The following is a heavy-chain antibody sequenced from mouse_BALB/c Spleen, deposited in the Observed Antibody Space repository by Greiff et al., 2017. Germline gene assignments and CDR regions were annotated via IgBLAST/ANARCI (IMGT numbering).Heavy chain of an antibody. CDR2: IYPGDGDT. CDR1: GYAFSSYW. J-gene: IGHJ2*01. D-gene: IGHD1-2*01. Sequence: VQLQESGAELVRPGSSVKISCKASGYAFSSYWMNWVKQRPGQGLEWIGQIYPGDGDTNYNGKFKGKATLTADKSSSTAYMQLSSLTSEDSAVYFCARSGYPYFDYWGQGTTLTVSS. V-gene: IGHV1-80*01. CDR3: ARSGYPYFDY.